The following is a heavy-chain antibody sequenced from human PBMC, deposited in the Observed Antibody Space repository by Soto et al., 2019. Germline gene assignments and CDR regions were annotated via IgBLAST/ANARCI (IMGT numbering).Heavy chain of an antibody. V-gene: IGHV3-74*01. CDR3: ARGIPGHYGFDV. J-gene: IGHJ3*01. CDR2: IKGDVSSM. D-gene: IGHD3-10*01. CDR1: RFTFSNYW. Sequence: EVQLVESGGGLVQAGESLRLSCEASRFTFSNYWMHWVRQVPGKGLVWVSRIKGDVSSMNYADSVKGRFTISRDNAKNKVFLQMDSLGAEDTAVYYCARGIPGHYGFDVWGQGTMVTVSS.